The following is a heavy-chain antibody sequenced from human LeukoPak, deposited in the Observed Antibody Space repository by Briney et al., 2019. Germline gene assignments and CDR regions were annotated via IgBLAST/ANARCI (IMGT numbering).Heavy chain of an antibody. J-gene: IGHJ4*02. CDR2: INHSGST. Sequence: PSEALSLTCAVYGGSFSGYYWSWIRQPPGKGLEWIGEINHSGSTNYNPSLKSRVTISVDTSKNQFSLKLSSVTAANTAVYYCATHCSSTSCYGDYWGQGTLVTVSS. CDR3: ATHCSSTSCYGDY. V-gene: IGHV4-34*01. D-gene: IGHD2-2*01. CDR1: GGSFSGYY.